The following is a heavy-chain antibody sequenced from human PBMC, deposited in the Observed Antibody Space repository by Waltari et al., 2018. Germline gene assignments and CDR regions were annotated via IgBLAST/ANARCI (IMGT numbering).Heavy chain of an antibody. J-gene: IGHJ4*02. CDR2: VNPDTGNA. CDR3: VRDRTTVAARPGDY. CDR1: GYIFINYY. D-gene: IGHD6-6*01. V-gene: IGHV1-2*07. Sequence: QVVLVQSGAEVKKPGASVKVSCKASGYIFINYYLHWVRQAPGQGPEWSGWVNPDTGNANYAHKFRGRVTMTWDTSSNTAFMDLSDLKSDDTAVYYCVRDRTTVAARPGDYWGQGTLVTVSS.